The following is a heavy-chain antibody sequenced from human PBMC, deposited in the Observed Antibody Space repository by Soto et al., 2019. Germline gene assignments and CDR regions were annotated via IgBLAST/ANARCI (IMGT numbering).Heavy chain of an antibody. J-gene: IGHJ5*02. CDR2: IYYSGST. D-gene: IGHD3-10*01. CDR3: ARVTFTMVRYNWFDP. CDR1: GVSISSYY. V-gene: IGHV4-59*01. Sequence: SSGTLSPTWTVPGVSISSYYWSWIRPPPGKGLEWIGYIYYSGSTNYNPSLKSRVTISVDTSKNQFSLKLSSVTAADTAVYYCARVTFTMVRYNWFDPWGQGTLVTRLL.